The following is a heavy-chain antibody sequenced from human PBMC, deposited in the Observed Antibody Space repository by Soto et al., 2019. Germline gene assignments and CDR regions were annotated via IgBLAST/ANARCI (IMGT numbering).Heavy chain of an antibody. Sequence: QVQLMQSGAEVKKPGSSVKVSCKASGGTFSSYTISWVRQAPGQGLEWMGRFIPILDITNYAQKFQGRVTITADKSTNTAYMELSSLRSEDTAVYYCVRETREYGSGSFYDSYYYYGMDVWGQGTTVTVSS. D-gene: IGHD3-10*01. J-gene: IGHJ6*02. CDR1: GGTFSSYT. V-gene: IGHV1-69*08. CDR3: VRETREYGSGSFYDSYYYYGMDV. CDR2: FIPILDIT.